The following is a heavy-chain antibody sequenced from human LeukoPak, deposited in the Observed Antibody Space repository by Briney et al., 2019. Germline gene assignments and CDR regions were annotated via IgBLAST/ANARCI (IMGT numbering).Heavy chain of an antibody. D-gene: IGHD6-13*01. CDR2: IKYDGTVK. Sequence: GGSLRLSCTASGFNFRTSWMSWVRQSPGKGLEFLAKIKYDGTVKNYVDSVKGRFTISRDNPKNSLYLQMDSLRAEDTAVYYCARDPDSSSFDYWGQEALVTVSS. CDR3: ARDPDSSSFDY. V-gene: IGHV3-7*01. CDR1: GFNFRTSW. J-gene: IGHJ4*02.